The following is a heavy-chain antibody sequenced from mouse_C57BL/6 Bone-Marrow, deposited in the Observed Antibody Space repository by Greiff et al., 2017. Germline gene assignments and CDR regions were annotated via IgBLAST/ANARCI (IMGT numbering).Heavy chain of an antibody. CDR1: GFTFSSYA. Sequence: EVQLVESGGGLVKPGGSLKLSCAASGFTFSSYAMSWVRQTPEKRLEWVATISDGGSYTYYPDNVKGRFTISRDNAKNNLYLQMSHLKSEDTAMYDCARDLYGSSVQFAYWGQGTLVTVSA. CDR3: ARDLYGSSVQFAY. D-gene: IGHD1-1*01. J-gene: IGHJ3*01. V-gene: IGHV5-4*01. CDR2: ISDGGSYT.